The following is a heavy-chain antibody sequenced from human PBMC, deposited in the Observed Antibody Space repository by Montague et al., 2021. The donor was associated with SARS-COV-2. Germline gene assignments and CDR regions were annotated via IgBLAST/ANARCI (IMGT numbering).Heavy chain of an antibody. V-gene: IGHV4-34*01. CDR1: DGSFSDYW. D-gene: IGHD3-10*02. CDR3: ARGVPGY. Sequence: SETLSLTCAVYDGSFSDYWWSWVRQPPGKGLEWIGNINLRGNTNYNPSLKSRVTISVDTSKHQFSLKLNSVTAADTAIYYCARGVPGYWGQGTLVTVSS. J-gene: IGHJ4*02. CDR2: INLRGNT.